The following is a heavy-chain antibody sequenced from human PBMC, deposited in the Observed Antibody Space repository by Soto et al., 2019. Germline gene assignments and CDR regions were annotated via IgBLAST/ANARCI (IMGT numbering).Heavy chain of an antibody. V-gene: IGHV3-23*01. CDR2: ISGRGGST. CDR1: GFTFSSYA. J-gene: IGHJ6*02. Sequence: PGGSLRLSCAASGFTFSSYAMYWGRQAPGKGLEWVSAISGRGGSTYYADSVKGRVTISRDNSKNTLYLQMNSLRAEATAGYYCANAIGDIVPLDVWGQRTTVTVSS. CDR3: ANAIGDIVPLDV. D-gene: IGHD3-16*02.